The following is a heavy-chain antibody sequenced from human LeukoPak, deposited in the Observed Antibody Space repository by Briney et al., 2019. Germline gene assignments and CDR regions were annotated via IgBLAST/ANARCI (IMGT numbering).Heavy chain of an antibody. CDR3: ARSRSDSSVYRPFDQ. J-gene: IGHJ4*02. V-gene: IGHV3-21*01. Sequence: GGSLRLSCAASGFTFSSYSMNWVRQAPGKGLEWVSSISSSSSYIYYADSVKGRFTISRDNAKNSLYLQMNSLRAEDTAVYYCARSRSDSSVYRPFDQWGQGTLVTVSS. D-gene: IGHD3-22*01. CDR1: GFTFSSYS. CDR2: ISSSSSYI.